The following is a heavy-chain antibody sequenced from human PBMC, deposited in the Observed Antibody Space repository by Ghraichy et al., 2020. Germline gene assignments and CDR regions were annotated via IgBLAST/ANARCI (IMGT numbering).Heavy chain of an antibody. CDR3: ARGLDGSYHNWFDP. CDR2: IYIDGSA. V-gene: IGHV3-53*01. J-gene: IGHJ5*02. CDR1: GFAVTSNY. Sequence: GGSLRLSCAASGFAVTSNYMTCVRQAPGKGLEWVSLIYIDGSAYYADSVKGRFTISRDNSKNTLYLQMNSLRAEDTAVYYCARGLDGSYHNWFDPWGQGTLVTVSS. D-gene: IGHD5-24*01.